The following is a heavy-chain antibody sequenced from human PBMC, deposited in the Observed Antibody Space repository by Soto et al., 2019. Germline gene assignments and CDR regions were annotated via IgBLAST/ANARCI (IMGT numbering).Heavy chain of an antibody. CDR2: ISTYNGNT. Sequence: GASVKVSCKASGYTFTTYGISWVRQAPGQRLEWMGWISTYNGNTNYAQKLQGRVTMTTDTSTSTAYMELRSLRSDDTAVYYCARDLIAAAGNRWFDPWGQGTLVTVSS. CDR3: ARDLIAAAGNRWFDP. D-gene: IGHD6-13*01. V-gene: IGHV1-18*01. J-gene: IGHJ5*02. CDR1: GYTFTTYG.